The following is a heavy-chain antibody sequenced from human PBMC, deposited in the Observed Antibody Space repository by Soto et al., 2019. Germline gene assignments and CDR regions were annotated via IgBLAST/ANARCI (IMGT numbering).Heavy chain of an antibody. V-gene: IGHV4-34*01. Sequence: LSLTCSVYGGSFSGYYWSWIRQPPGKGLEWIGEINRSGSTNYNPSLKSRVTISVDTSKNQFSLKLSSVTAADTAVYYCARGNVRRAARFDYWGQGTLVTVSS. J-gene: IGHJ4*02. D-gene: IGHD6-6*01. CDR2: INRSGST. CDR3: ARGNVRRAARFDY. CDR1: GGSFSGYY.